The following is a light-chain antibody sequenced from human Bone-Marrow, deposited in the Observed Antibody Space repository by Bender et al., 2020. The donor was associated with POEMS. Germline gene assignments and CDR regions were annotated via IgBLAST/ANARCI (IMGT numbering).Light chain of an antibody. CDR3: QSWGSNTAV. J-gene: IGLJ2*01. CDR1: KLGEEY. CDR2: QDT. Sequence: SYELTQPPSVSVSPGQTATITCSGEKLGEEYACWYQHRPGQPPILVIYQDTKRPSGIPERFSGSTSGNTASLTISGTQTMDEADYYCQSWGSNTAVFGGGTKLTVL. V-gene: IGLV3-1*01.